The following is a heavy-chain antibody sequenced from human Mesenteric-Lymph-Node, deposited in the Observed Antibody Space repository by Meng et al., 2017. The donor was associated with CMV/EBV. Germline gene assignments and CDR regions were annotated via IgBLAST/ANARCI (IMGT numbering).Heavy chain of an antibody. J-gene: IGHJ6*02. V-gene: IGHV5-51*01. D-gene: IGHD3-9*01. CDR1: GYSFTSYW. CDR2: IYPGDSDT. CDR3: ARAAYYDILTGYYSDDFYGMDV. Sequence: GESLKISCKGSGYSFTSYWIGWVRQMPGKGLEWMGIIYPGDSDTRYSPSFQGQVTISADKSITTAYLQWSSLRASDSGIYYCARAAYYDILTGYYSDDFYGMDVWGQGSTVTVSS.